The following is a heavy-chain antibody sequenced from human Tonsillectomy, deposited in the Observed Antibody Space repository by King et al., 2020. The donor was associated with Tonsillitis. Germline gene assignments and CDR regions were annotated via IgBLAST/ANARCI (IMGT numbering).Heavy chain of an antibody. Sequence: VQLVESGAEVKKPGASVRVSCKTSGYTFTDYYVHWVRQAPGQGLEWMGWINTKSGGTNYEQKFQGRVTMIRDTSISTAYMELSSLRSDDTAVYYCARVECGGDCYFDYWGQGTLVTVSS. CDR3: ARVECGGDCYFDY. V-gene: IGHV1-2*02. CDR1: GYTFTDYY. D-gene: IGHD2-21*02. CDR2: INTKSGGT. J-gene: IGHJ4*02.